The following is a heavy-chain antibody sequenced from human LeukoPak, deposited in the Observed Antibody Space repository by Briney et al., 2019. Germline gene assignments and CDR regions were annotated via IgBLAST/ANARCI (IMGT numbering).Heavy chain of an antibody. CDR2: IYYSGST. CDR3: ARDGGGFDY. V-gene: IGHV4-59*01. D-gene: IGHD3-10*01. J-gene: IGHJ4*02. CDR1: GGSISSYY. Sequence: SETLSLTCTVSGGSISSYYWSWIRQPPGKGLEWIGYIYYSGSTNYNPSLKSRVTISVDTSKNQFSLKPSSVTAADTAVYYCARDGGGFDYWGQGTLVTVSS.